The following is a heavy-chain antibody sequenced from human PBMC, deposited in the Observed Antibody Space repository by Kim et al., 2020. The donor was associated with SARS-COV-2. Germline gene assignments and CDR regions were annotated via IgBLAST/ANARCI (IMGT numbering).Heavy chain of an antibody. CDR3: ARGRGAAAGQEFDY. V-gene: IGHV7-4-1*02. D-gene: IGHD6-13*01. J-gene: IGHJ4*02. Sequence: GFTGRFVFSVDTSVSTAYLQISSLKAEDTAVYYCARGRGAAAGQEFDYWGQGTLVTVSS.